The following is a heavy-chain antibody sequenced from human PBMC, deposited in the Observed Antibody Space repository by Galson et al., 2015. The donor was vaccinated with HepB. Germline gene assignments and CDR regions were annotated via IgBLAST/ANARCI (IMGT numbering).Heavy chain of an antibody. CDR1: GYTFTSYA. D-gene: IGHD6-6*01. CDR3: ARDLDGSSSACGY. Sequence: SVKVSCKASGYTFTSYAMHWVRQAPGQRLEWMGWINAGNGNTKYSQKFQGRVTITRDTSASTAYMELSSLRSEDTAVYYCARDLDGSSSACGYWGQGTLVTVSS. CDR2: INAGNGNT. J-gene: IGHJ4*02. V-gene: IGHV1-3*01.